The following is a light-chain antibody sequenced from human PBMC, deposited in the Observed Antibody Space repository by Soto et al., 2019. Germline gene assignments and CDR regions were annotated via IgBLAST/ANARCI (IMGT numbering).Light chain of an antibody. CDR3: MQGTHWPST. CDR2: KVS. CDR1: QSLVHSDGNTY. V-gene: IGKV2-30*02. J-gene: IGKJ2*01. Sequence: DVVMTQSPLSLPVTLGQPASISCRSSQSLVHSDGNTYLNWFQQRPGQSPRRLIYKVSNRDSGVPDRFSGSGSGTDFTLKISRVEAEDVGIHFYMQGTHWPSTFDKRNKLEIK.